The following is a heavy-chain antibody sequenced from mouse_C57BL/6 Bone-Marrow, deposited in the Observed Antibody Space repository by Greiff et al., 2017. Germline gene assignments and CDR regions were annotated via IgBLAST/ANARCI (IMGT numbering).Heavy chain of an antibody. V-gene: IGHV1-81*01. CDR3: ARDYGSRFDY. J-gene: IGHJ2*01. CDR1: GYTFTSYG. CDR2: IYPRSGNT. D-gene: IGHD1-1*01. Sequence: VQLQESGAELARPGASVKLSCKASGYTFTSYGISWVKQRTGQGLEWIGEIYPRSGNTYYNEKFKGKATLTADKSASTAYMELRSLTSEDSAVYVCARDYGSRFDYWGQGTTLTVSS.